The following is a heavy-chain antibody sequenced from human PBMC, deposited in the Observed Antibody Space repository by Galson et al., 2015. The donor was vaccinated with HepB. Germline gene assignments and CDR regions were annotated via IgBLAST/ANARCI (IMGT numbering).Heavy chain of an antibody. V-gene: IGHV5-10-1*01. J-gene: IGHJ6*03. CDR3: ASDNGTTGTIPHNYYYYYMDV. CDR2: IDPSDSYT. Sequence: QSGAEVTKPGESLKISCKGSGYSFTSYWISWVRQMPGKGLEWMGRIDPSDSYTNYSPSFQGHVTISADKSISTAYLQWSSLKASDTAMYYCASDNGTTGTIPHNYYYYYMDVWGKGTTVTVSS. D-gene: IGHD1-1*01. CDR1: GYSFTSYW.